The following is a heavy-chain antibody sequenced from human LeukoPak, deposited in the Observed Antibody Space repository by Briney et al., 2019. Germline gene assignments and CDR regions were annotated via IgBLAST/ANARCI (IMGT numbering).Heavy chain of an antibody. V-gene: IGHV3-30*04. D-gene: IGHD2-2*01. CDR2: ISHDGGNK. CDR1: GFTLSRHP. CDR3: ARVMGRYCSSTSCYVDY. J-gene: IGHJ4*02. Sequence: GGSLRLSCAASGFTLSRHPIFWVRQAPGKGLEWVAVISHDGGNKYYADSVKGRFTISRDNSKNTLYLQMNSLRAEDTAVYYCARVMGRYCSSTSCYVDYWGQGTLVTVSS.